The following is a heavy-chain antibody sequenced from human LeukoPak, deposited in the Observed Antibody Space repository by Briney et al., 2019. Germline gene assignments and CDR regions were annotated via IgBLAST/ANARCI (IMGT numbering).Heavy chain of an antibody. J-gene: IGHJ6*02. V-gene: IGHV1-69*13. CDR1: GGTFSSYA. CDR2: IIPIFGTA. D-gene: IGHD5-18*01. CDR3: AREDTAMVIGYYYYYYGMDV. Sequence: SVKVSCKASGGTFSSYAISWVRRAPGQGLEWMGGIIPIFGTANYAQKFQGRVTITADESTSTAYMELSSLRSEDTAVYYCAREDTAMVIGYYYYYYGMDVWGQGTTVTVSS.